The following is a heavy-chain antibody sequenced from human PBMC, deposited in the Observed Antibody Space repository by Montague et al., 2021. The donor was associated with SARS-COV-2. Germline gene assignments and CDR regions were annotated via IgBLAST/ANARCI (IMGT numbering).Heavy chain of an antibody. CDR3: ARGLSGSYSGGWVPVALFDFYHYMDV. Sequence: SETLSLTCVVYGGSFSGYYWSWIRRPPGKGLEWIGESNHSGGTNYNPYLKGRVTISVDTSKNQFSLKLTSVTAADTAVYYCARGLSGSYSGGWVPVALFDFYHYMDVWAKGTTVTVSS. D-gene: IGHD6-25*01. J-gene: IGHJ6*03. V-gene: IGHV4-34*01. CDR2: SNHSGGT. CDR1: GGSFSGYY.